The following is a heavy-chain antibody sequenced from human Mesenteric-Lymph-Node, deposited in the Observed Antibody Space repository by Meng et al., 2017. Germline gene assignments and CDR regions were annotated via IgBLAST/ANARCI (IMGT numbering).Heavy chain of an antibody. D-gene: IGHD3-10*01. J-gene: IGHJ4*02. V-gene: IGHV1-46*01. Sequence: ASVKVSCKASVYTFTSYYMHWVRQAPGQGLEWMGIINPSGGSTSYAQKFQGRVTMTRDTSITTAYLDLNSLRSDDTAIYYCARDAVEDSESYSYFDNWGQGTRVTVSS. CDR3: ARDAVEDSESYSYFDN. CDR2: INPSGGST. CDR1: VYTFTSYY.